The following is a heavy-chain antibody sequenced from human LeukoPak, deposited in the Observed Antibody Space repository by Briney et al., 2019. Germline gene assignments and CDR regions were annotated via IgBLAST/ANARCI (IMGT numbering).Heavy chain of an antibody. Sequence: GGSLRLSCAASGFTFNNYIMNWVRQAPGKGLEWVSSISSSSSYIYYADSVKGRFTISRDNAKNSLYLQMNSLRAEDTAVYYCARVHYGGNSGWGQGTLVTVSS. CDR3: ARVHYGGNSG. CDR1: GFTFNNYI. CDR2: ISSSSSYI. V-gene: IGHV3-21*01. J-gene: IGHJ4*02. D-gene: IGHD4-23*01.